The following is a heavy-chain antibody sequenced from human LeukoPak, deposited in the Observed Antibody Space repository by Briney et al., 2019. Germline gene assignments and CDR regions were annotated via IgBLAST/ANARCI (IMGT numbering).Heavy chain of an antibody. V-gene: IGHV1-18*01. CDR2: ISAYNGNT. Sequence: ASVKVSCKASGYTFTSYGISWVRQAPGQGLEWMGWISAYNGNTNYAQKLQGRVTMTTDTSTSTAYMELRSLRSDDTAVYYCARVLRGYSYGVVYNWFDPWGREPWSPSPQ. J-gene: IGHJ5*02. CDR1: GYTFTSYG. D-gene: IGHD5-18*01. CDR3: ARVLRGYSYGVVYNWFDP.